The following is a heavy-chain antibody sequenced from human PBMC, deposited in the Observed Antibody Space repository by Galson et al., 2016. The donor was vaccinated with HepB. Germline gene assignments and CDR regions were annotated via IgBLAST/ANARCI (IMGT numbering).Heavy chain of an antibody. D-gene: IGHD4-17*01. V-gene: IGHV3-74*01. J-gene: IGHJ4*02. CDR2: ITADGRTT. CDR1: GLSISGHW. Sequence: SLRLSCAASGLSISGHWMHWVRQPPGKGLVWVSPITADGRTTAYADSVKGRFTISRDNAKNTLYLQMDSLRDEDTAVYFRARDRRGHGHSVFDYWGQGTLVTVSS. CDR3: ARDRRGHGHSVFDY.